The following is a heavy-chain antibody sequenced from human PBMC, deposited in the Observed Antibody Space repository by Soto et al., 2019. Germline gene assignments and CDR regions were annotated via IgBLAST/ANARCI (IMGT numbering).Heavy chain of an antibody. V-gene: IGHV4-4*01. CDR2: IYHSGTT. J-gene: IGHJ3*01. CDR3: ARDSRYCADGGWSIMRDAFDV. Sequence: QVQLQESGPGLVKPSGTLSLTCTVSGFSVTSNKYWRWVRQSPGKALEWIGEIYHSGTTYYTPSLSGRVSTSMEKAKNQFSLILTSVSAAGTAVYRCARDSRYCADGGWSIMRDAFDVWGQGTLVTVSS. D-gene: IGHD2-8*01. CDR1: GFSVTSNKY.